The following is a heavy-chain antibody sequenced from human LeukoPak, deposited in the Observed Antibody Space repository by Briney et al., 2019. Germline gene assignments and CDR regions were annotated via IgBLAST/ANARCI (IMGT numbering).Heavy chain of an antibody. D-gene: IGHD4-17*01. V-gene: IGHV1-58*01. J-gene: IGHJ4*02. CDR1: GFTFTSSA. CDR2: IVVGSGNT. CDR3: AADPYDYGDYVLGY. Sequence: SVKVSCKASGFTFTSSAVQWVRQARGQRLEWIGWIVVGSGNTNYAQKFRERVTITRDMATSTAYMELSSLRSEDTAVYYCAADPYDYGDYVLGYWGQGTLVTVSS.